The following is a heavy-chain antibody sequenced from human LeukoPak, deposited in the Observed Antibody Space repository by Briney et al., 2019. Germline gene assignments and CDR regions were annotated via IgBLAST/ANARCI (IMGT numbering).Heavy chain of an antibody. Sequence: KTSETLSLTCAVSGGSISSGGYSWSWIRQPPGKGLEWIGYIYHSGSTYYNPSLKSRVTISVDRSKNQFSLNLSSVTAADTAVYYCAGHTKRFSGWWFDPWGQGTLVTVSS. CDR3: AGHTKRFSGWWFDP. D-gene: IGHD6-19*01. J-gene: IGHJ5*02. CDR1: GGSISSGGYS. CDR2: IYHSGST. V-gene: IGHV4-30-2*01.